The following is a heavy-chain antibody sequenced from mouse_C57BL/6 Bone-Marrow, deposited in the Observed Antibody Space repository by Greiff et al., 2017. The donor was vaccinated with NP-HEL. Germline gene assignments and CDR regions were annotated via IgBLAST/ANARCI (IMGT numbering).Heavy chain of an antibody. CDR2: IDANIFIT. CDR3: ARFITTVGGNYYFDY. CDR1: FSPFPLSF. V-gene: IGHV1-64*01. Sequence: QVQLQHPRAAPPPPFSSFPFSFPSSFSPFPLSFLPFFPPLPFQCLYFILTIDANIFITNYNYHFKINSTLTVDKSSSTAYMQLSSLTSEDSAVYYCARFITTVGGNYYFDYWGQGTTLTVSS. D-gene: IGHD1-1*01. J-gene: IGHJ2*01.